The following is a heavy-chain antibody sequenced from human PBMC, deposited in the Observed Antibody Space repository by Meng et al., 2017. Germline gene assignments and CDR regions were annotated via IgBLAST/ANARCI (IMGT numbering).Heavy chain of an antibody. Sequence: QVDPLQSWAEVKEPGASVKISCKPSGYLFTSYDIHWMRQAPGQGLEWMGWVNPINGKTGYAQKFQGRLTMTRDTSIRTAYMELSSLKSEDTAIYFCARGSDYSSWDYWGQGTLVTVSS. CDR2: VNPINGKT. V-gene: IGHV1-8*01. D-gene: IGHD4-11*01. CDR1: GYLFTSYD. CDR3: ARGSDYSSWDY. J-gene: IGHJ4*02.